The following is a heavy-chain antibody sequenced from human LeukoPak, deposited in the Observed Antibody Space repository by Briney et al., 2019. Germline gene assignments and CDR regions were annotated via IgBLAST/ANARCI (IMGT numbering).Heavy chain of an antibody. CDR1: GYTFTGYY. CDR3: ARDRGLDIAAAGKFRHYYYYMDV. CDR2: INPNSGGT. V-gene: IGHV1-2*02. D-gene: IGHD6-13*01. J-gene: IGHJ6*03. Sequence: ASVKVSCKASGYTFTGYYMHWVRQAPGQGLEWMGWINPNSGGTNYAQKFQGRVTMTRDTSICTAYMELSRLRSDDTAVYYCARDRGLDIAAAGKFRHYYYYMDVWGKGTTVTVSS.